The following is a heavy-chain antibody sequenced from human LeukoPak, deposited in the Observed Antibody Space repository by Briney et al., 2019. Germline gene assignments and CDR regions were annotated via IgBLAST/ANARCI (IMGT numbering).Heavy chain of an antibody. D-gene: IGHD2-15*01. CDR1: GITFSNAW. J-gene: IGHJ4*02. V-gene: IGHV3-21*01. CDR3: ARDRPTGRSRGVVVQ. CDR2: ISSGGTYI. Sequence: GGSLRLSCAASGITFSNAWMTWVRQAPGKGLEWVSSISSGGTYIYYAESVRGRSTISRDNTKNFLYLQLSTLRVEDTAVYYCARDRPTGRSRGVVVQWGKGTLVTVTS.